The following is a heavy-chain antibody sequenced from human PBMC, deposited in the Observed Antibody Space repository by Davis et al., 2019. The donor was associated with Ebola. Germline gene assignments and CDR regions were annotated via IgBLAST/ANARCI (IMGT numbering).Heavy chain of an antibody. V-gene: IGHV3-30*02. CDR2: IRYDGSNL. CDR1: GFTFSSYG. CDR3: ARIGAEGYDSSGYYDY. Sequence: GESLKISCAASGFTFSSYGMHWVRQAPGKGPEWVAFIRYDGSNLYYADSVKGRFTISRDNSKNTLYLQMNSLRAEDTAVYYCARIGAEGYDSSGYYDYWGQGTLVTVSS. J-gene: IGHJ4*02. D-gene: IGHD3-22*01.